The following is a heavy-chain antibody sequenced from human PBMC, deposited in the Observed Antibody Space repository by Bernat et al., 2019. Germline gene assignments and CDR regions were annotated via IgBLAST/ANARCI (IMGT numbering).Heavy chain of an antibody. V-gene: IGHV3-30-3*02. D-gene: IGHD3-10*01. Sequence: QVQLVESGGGVVQPGRSLRLSCAASGFTFSYYAFHWVRQAPGKGLEWVAVVSYDGSDRYYADSVKGRFTISRDNSKNTLYLQMNSLRAEDTAVYYCAKEAHLSSAAWYFDLWGRGTLVTVSS. J-gene: IGHJ2*01. CDR2: VSYDGSDR. CDR1: GFTFSYYA. CDR3: AKEAHLSSAAWYFDL.